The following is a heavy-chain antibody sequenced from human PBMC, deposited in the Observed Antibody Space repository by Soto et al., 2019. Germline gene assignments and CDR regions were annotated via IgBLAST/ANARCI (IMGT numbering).Heavy chain of an antibody. Sequence: SETLSLTCTVSGDSISSGDYYWSWIRQPPGKGLEWIGYIYYSGSTYYNPSLKSRVTISVDTSKNQFSLKLSSVTAADTAVYYCARDAIGSWFDPWGQGTLVTVSS. CDR3: ARDAIGSWFDP. D-gene: IGHD1-26*01. CDR2: IYYSGST. CDR1: GDSISSGDYY. V-gene: IGHV4-30-4*01. J-gene: IGHJ5*02.